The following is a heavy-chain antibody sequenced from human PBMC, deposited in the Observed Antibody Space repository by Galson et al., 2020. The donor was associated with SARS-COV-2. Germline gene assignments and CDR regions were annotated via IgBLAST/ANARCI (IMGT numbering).Heavy chain of an antibody. D-gene: IGHD4-17*01. Sequence: ASVKVSCKASGYTFTSYDITWVRQASGQGLEWMGWMNPKSGDTAYAQKFQGRVTMTRNTSIRTAYMELSSLRSEDTAVYYCARGREDYGDDSCPAPNFWGQGTLVSVSS. CDR3: ARGREDYGDDSCPAPNF. CDR1: GYTFTSYD. J-gene: IGHJ4*02. CDR2: MNPKSGDT. V-gene: IGHV1-8*01.